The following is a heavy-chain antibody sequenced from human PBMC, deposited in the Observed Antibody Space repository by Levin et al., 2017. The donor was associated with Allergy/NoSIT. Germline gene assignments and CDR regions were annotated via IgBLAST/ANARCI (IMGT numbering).Heavy chain of an antibody. CDR2: MNPNSGNT. Sequence: ASVKVSCKASGYTFTSYDINWVRQATGQGLEWMGWMNPNSGNTGYAQKFQGRVTMTRNTSISTAYMELSSLRSEDTAVYYCARGPPSPTYYDFWSGDYTADYWGQGTLVTVSS. CDR1: GYTFTSYD. J-gene: IGHJ4*02. CDR3: ARGPPSPTYYDFWSGDYTADY. D-gene: IGHD3-3*01. V-gene: IGHV1-8*01.